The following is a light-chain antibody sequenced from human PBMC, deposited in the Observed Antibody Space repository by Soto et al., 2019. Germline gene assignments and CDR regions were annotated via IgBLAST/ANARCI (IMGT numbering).Light chain of an antibody. CDR3: QQYGSSPR. J-gene: IGKJ1*01. V-gene: IGKV3-20*01. Sequence: EIVLTQSPGTLSLSPGERATLSCRASQSVSSSYLAWYQQEPGQAPRLLIYGASSRATGIPDRFSGSGSGTDFTLTISRLEPEDFAVYYCQQYGSSPRFGQGTKVDIK. CDR1: QSVSSSY. CDR2: GAS.